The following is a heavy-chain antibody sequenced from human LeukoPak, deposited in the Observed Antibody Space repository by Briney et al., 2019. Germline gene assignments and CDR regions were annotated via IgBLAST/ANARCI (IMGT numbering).Heavy chain of an antibody. J-gene: IGHJ6*04. CDR1: GGSISSGGYS. CDR3: ARESLITMVRGVIGVDV. V-gene: IGHV4-31*03. Sequence: PSETLSLTCTVSGGSISSGGYSWSWIRQHPGKGLEWIGYIYYSGSTYYNPSLKSRVTISVDTSKNQFSLKLSSVTAADTAVYYCARESLITMVRGVIGVDVWGKGTTVTVSS. D-gene: IGHD3-10*01. CDR2: IYYSGST.